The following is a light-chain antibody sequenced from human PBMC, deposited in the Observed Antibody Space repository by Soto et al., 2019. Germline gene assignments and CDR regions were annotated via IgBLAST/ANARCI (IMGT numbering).Light chain of an antibody. CDR1: ESLGSF. J-gene: IGKJ4*01. V-gene: IGKV3-11*01. CDR3: QQRSRT. Sequence: EVLLTQSPATLSLSPGERATLSCRSSESLGSFLAWYQQRPGQAPRLLIYDASKRATGIPARFSGSGSGTSFTLTIDGLEPEDFAVYFCQQRSRTFGGGTRVEI. CDR2: DAS.